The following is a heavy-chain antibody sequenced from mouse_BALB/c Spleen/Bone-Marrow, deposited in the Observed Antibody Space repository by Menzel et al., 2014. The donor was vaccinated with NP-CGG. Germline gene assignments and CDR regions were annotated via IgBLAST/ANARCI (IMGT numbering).Heavy chain of an antibody. D-gene: IGHD2-10*02. Sequence: QVQQQQPGAELVRPGSSVKISCKASGYAFSSYWMNWVKQRPGQDLVWIGQIYPGDGDTNYNGKFKGKATLTADKSSSTAYMQLSSLTSEDSAVYFCARQYGNYFDYWGQGTTLTVSS. CDR2: IYPGDGDT. J-gene: IGHJ2*01. CDR1: GYAFSSYW. V-gene: IGHV1-80*01. CDR3: ARQYGNYFDY.